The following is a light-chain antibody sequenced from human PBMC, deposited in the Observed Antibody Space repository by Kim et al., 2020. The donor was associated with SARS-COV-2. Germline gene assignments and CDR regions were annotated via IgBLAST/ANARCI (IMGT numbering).Light chain of an antibody. CDR1: QGIGHD. CDR3: LQDHDYPWS. CDR2: LES. V-gene: IGKV1-6*01. Sequence: ASVGDRVTITCRASQGIGHDLAWYQQKSGTAPRLLICLESKLHSGVPSRFSGSRSGADFTLTITNLQPEDFATYYCLQDHDYPWSFGQGTKVDIK. J-gene: IGKJ1*01.